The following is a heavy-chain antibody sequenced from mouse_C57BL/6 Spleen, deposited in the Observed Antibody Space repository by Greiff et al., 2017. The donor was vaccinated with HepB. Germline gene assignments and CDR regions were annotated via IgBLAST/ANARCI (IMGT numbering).Heavy chain of an antibody. J-gene: IGHJ2*01. CDR3: TVYYYAPWYFDY. CDR1: GFNIKDYY. D-gene: IGHD1-1*01. V-gene: IGHV14-1*01. CDR2: IDPEDGDT. Sequence: EVQLQQSGAELVRPGASVKLSCTASGFNIKDYYMHWVKQRPEQGLEWIGRIDPEDGDTEYAPKFQGKATMTADTSSNTAYLQLSSLTSEDTAVYYCTVYYYAPWYFDYWGQGTTLTVSS.